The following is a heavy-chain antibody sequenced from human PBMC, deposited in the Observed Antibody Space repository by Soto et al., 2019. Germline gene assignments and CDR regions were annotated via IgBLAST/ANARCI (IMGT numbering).Heavy chain of an antibody. Sequence: ASVKVSCKASGYTFTSYGISWVRQAPGQGLEWMGWISAYNGNTNYAQELQGRVTMTTDTSTSTAYMELRSLRSDDTAVYYCARDRPRPDYVWGSYRYTHAFDIWGQGTMVTVSS. D-gene: IGHD3-16*02. J-gene: IGHJ3*02. CDR3: ARDRPRPDYVWGSYRYTHAFDI. CDR1: GYTFTSYG. V-gene: IGHV1-18*01. CDR2: ISAYNGNT.